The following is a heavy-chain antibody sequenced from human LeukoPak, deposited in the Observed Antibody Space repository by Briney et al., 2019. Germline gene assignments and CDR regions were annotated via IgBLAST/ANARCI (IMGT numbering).Heavy chain of an antibody. CDR1: GGSVSNGSYY. V-gene: IGHV4-39*01. Sequence: PSETLSLTCTVSGGSVSNGSYYWGWIRQPPGKGLEWIGSIYHSGSTYYNPSLKSRVTISVDTSKNQFSLKLRSVTAADTAVYYCARGSGIAVAGRGFDYWGQGTLVTVSS. CDR2: IYHSGST. D-gene: IGHD6-19*01. J-gene: IGHJ4*02. CDR3: ARGSGIAVAGRGFDY.